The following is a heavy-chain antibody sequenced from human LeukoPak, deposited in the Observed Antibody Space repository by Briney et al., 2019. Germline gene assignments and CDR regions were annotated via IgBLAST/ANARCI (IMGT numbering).Heavy chain of an antibody. Sequence: GGSLRLSCAASGFTFSSYGMQWVRRAPGKGLQWVAVIWYDGSNKYYADSVKGRFTISRDNSKNTLYLQMNSLRADDTAVYYCARGQSRYFDWYLGFFDYWGQGPLVTVSS. CDR1: GFTFSSYG. CDR3: ARGQSRYFDWYLGFFDY. V-gene: IGHV3-33*01. CDR2: IWYDGSNK. D-gene: IGHD3-9*01. J-gene: IGHJ4*02.